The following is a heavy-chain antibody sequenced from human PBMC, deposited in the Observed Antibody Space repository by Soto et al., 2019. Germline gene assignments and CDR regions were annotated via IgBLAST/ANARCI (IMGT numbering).Heavy chain of an antibody. CDR3: ERREVQNRLGMDV. V-gene: IGHV5-51*01. J-gene: IGHJ6*02. D-gene: IGHD3-16*01. CDR1: GYSFTSYW. Sequence: SGESLKISCKGSGYSFTSYWIGWVRQMPGKGLEWMGIIYPGDSDTRYSPSFQGQVTISADKSISTAYLQWSSLKASDTAMYYCERREVQNRLGMDVWGQGTTVTVSS. CDR2: IYPGDSDT.